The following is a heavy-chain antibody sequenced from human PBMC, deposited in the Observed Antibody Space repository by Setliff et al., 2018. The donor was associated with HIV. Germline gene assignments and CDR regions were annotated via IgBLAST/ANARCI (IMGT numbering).Heavy chain of an antibody. CDR3: ATRIRDGHRGYGYFDF. V-gene: IGHV1-24*01. CDR2: FDPEDGET. Sequence: GASLKVSCKASGYAFTSQFMHWVRQAPGKGLEWMGGFDPEDGETIYAQKFQGRVTTTEDTSTDTAYMELSSLRPEDTAVYYCATRIRDGHRGYGYFDFWGQGTLVTVSS. CDR1: GYAFTSQF. J-gene: IGHJ4*02. D-gene: IGHD5-12*01.